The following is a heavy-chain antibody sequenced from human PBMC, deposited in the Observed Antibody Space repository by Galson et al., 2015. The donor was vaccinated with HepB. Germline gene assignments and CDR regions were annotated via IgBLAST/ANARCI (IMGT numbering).Heavy chain of an antibody. CDR3: ARASLGYCTNGVCYPFDY. CDR2: IIPILGTA. CDR1: GGTFSSYA. D-gene: IGHD2-8*01. Sequence: SVKVSCKASGGTFSSYAISWVRQAPGQGLEWMGGIIPILGTANYAQKFQGRVTITADESTSTAYMELSSLRSEDTAVYYCARASLGYCTNGVCYPFDYWGQGTLVTVSS. V-gene: IGHV1-69*13. J-gene: IGHJ4*02.